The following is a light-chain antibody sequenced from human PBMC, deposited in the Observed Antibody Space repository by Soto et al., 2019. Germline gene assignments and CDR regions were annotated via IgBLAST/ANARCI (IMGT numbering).Light chain of an antibody. CDR2: GAS. Sequence: DIQMTQSPSTLSASVGERFTITCRANQSVNIWLAWYQQKPGTAPKVLISGASNLHGGVPSRFSGSGSRTDFTLTITHLQSEDFATYYCQHYLNYPITFGQGTRLEIK. CDR1: QSVNIW. CDR3: QHYLNYPIT. V-gene: IGKV1-5*01. J-gene: IGKJ5*01.